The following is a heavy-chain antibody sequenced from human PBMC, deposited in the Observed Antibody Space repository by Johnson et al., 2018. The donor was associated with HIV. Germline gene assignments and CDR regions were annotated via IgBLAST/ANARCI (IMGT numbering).Heavy chain of an antibody. D-gene: IGHD3-22*01. CDR1: GFTFSNAW. CDR3: TTDLGYYDSSGDAFDI. Sequence: VQLVASGGGLVKPGGSLRLSCAASGFTFSNAWLSWVRQAPGKGPAWVGRITSKTDGGTSDYAAPVTGRFTISRDDSKNTLYLQMNSLKTEDTAVYYCTTDLGYYDSSGDAFDIWGQGTMVTVSS. J-gene: IGHJ3*02. CDR2: ITSKTDGGTS. V-gene: IGHV3-15*01.